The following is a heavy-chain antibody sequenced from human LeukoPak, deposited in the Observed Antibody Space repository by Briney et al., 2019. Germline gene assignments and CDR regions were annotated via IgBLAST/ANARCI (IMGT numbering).Heavy chain of an antibody. CDR3: ARGPTYYYDSSGLSY. V-gene: IGHV3-30*04. CDR2: ISYDGSNK. CDR1: GFTFSSYA. Sequence: GGSLRLSCAASGFTFSSYAMHWVRQAPGKGLEWVAVISYDGSNKYYADSVKGRFTISRDKSKNTLYPQMNSLRAEDTAVYYCARGPTYYYDSSGLSYWGQGTLVTVSS. J-gene: IGHJ4*02. D-gene: IGHD3-22*01.